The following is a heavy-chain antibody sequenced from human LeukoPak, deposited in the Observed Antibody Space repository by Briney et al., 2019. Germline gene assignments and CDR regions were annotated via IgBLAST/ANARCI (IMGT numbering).Heavy chain of an antibody. D-gene: IGHD6-19*01. CDR1: GGSINNYY. CDR3: STSSGWRSHWFDR. J-gene: IGHJ5*02. V-gene: IGHV4-59*08. CDR2: FYYSGST. Sequence: SETLSLTCTVSGGSINNYYLDWIRQPPGKGLEWIGYFYYSGSTNYNPSLESRVTISVDTSKNQFSLRLISVTAADTAVYYCSTSSGWRSHWFDRWGQGTLVTVSS.